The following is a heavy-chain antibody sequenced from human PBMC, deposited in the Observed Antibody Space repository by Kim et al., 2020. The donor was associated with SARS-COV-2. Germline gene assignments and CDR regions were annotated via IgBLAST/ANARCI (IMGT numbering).Heavy chain of an antibody. J-gene: IGHJ5*02. CDR3: ARGGLDYRVTPGFSWFDP. D-gene: IGHD2-21*02. Sequence: SETLSLTCAVYGTSFSGYYWSWVRLSPGKGLEWIGDIDHSGSTNYNPSLKSRVTISLDTSNNQYSLKVSSVTAADTAVYYCARGGLDYRVTPGFSWFDPWGQGTLVTVSS. CDR2: IDHSGST. CDR1: GTSFSGYY. V-gene: IGHV4-34*01.